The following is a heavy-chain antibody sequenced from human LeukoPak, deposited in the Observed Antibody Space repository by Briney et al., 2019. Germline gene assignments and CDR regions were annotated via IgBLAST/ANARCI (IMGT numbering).Heavy chain of an antibody. J-gene: IGHJ4*02. CDR1: GGTFSSYA. Sequence: SVKVSCKASGGTFSSYAISWVRQAPGQGLEWMGGIIPIFGTANYAQKFQGRVTITADESTSTAYMELTSLRSDDTAVYYCSRARPDFGSFYTVSDYWGQGTLLTVSS. CDR2: IIPIFGTA. V-gene: IGHV1-69*13. D-gene: IGHD1-26*01. CDR3: SRARPDFGSFYTVSDY.